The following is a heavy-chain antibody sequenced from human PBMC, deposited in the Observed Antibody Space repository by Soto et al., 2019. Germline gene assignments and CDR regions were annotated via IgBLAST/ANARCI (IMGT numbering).Heavy chain of an antibody. D-gene: IGHD1-26*01. J-gene: IGHJ5*02. CDR1: RDIFTSYY. CDR3: ARSSGGNFGIIIEGTNWFAP. V-gene: IGHV1-46*01. Sequence: ASVKVSCKAPRDIFTSYYINWVRQDPGQGLEWMGVINPHGGSTAYAQKFKGRVTLTRDTSASTVYMEVSSLTSEDTAMYYCARSSGGNFGIIIEGTNWFAPWGQGTLVTVSS. CDR2: INPHGGST.